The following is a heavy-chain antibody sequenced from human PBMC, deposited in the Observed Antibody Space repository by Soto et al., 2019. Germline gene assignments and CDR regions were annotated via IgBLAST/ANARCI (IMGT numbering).Heavy chain of an antibody. J-gene: IGHJ5*02. V-gene: IGHV4-61*08. CDR2: IYYSGST. CDR1: GGSVCSGGYY. D-gene: IGHD1-26*01. Sequence: SETLSLTCTVSGGSVCSGGYYWSWIREPPGKGLEWIGDIYYSGSTNYNPSLKSRVTISVDTSNNQFSLKLSSVTAADTAVYYCARETYSGSYTKWFDPWGQGALVTVSS. CDR3: ARETYSGSYTKWFDP.